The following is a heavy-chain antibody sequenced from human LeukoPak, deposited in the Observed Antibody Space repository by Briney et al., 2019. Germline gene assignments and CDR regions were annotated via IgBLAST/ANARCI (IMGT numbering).Heavy chain of an antibody. CDR3: AREADFWSGQFDY. Sequence: GGSLRLSCAASGFSVNSKYMNWVRQTPGKGLEWVSVIYAGGSTYYADFVKGRFTVSRDNSKNTLYLQMNSLRAEDTAVYYCAREADFWSGQFDYWGQGTQVTVSS. CDR2: IYAGGST. J-gene: IGHJ4*02. V-gene: IGHV3-53*05. CDR1: GFSVNSKY. D-gene: IGHD3-3*01.